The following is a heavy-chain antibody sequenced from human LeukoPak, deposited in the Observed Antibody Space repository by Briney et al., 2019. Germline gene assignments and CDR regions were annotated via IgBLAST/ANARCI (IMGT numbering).Heavy chain of an antibody. Sequence: GGSLRLSCAASGFTFSSYGIHWVRQPPGKGLEWVAVVSYDGSSQYSADSVKGRFSISRDNSKNTLYLQMNSLRAEDTAVYYCARLYSSSWRNWFDPWGQGTLVTVSS. CDR3: ARLYSSSWRNWFDP. D-gene: IGHD6-13*01. CDR1: GFTFSSYG. V-gene: IGHV3-30*03. CDR2: VSYDGSSQ. J-gene: IGHJ5*02.